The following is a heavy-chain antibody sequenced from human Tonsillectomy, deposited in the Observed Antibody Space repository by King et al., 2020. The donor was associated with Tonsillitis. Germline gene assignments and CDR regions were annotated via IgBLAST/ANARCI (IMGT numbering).Heavy chain of an antibody. V-gene: IGHV3-30*18. J-gene: IGHJ4*02. Sequence: VQLVESGGGVVQPGRSLRISCAASGFTFSRYGMHWVRQAPCKGLEWGGVMSYDGSKKYYEESVKGRFTIPRDNSNNTLYLQMNSLGAEDTAVYYCAKDLDFWSGYPPPQFDYWGQGTLVTVSS. CDR2: MSYDGSKK. D-gene: IGHD3-3*01. CDR3: AKDLDFWSGYPPPQFDY. CDR1: GFTFSRYG.